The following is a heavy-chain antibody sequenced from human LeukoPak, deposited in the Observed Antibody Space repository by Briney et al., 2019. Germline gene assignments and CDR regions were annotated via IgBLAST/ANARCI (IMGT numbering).Heavy chain of an antibody. D-gene: IGHD2-2*01. CDR3: AKERVVVVPAAMPASFDY. J-gene: IGHJ4*02. CDR2: ISGSGGST. CDR1: GFTFSSYA. Sequence: PGGSLRLSCAASGFTFSSYAMSWVRQAPGKGLEWVSDISGSGGSTYYADSVKGRFTISRDNSKNTLYLQMNSLRAEDTAVYYCAKERVVVVPAAMPASFDYWGQGTLVTVSS. V-gene: IGHV3-23*01.